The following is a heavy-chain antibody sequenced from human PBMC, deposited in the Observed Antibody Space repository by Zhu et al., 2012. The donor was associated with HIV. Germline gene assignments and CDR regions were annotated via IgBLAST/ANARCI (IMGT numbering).Heavy chain of an antibody. D-gene: IGHD3-9*01. CDR3: ARHTDLLTGYSGPGYYYNGR. J-gene: IGHJ6*03. CDR1: GYSINHGYF. Sequence: QVQLQESGPGLVKPSETLSLTCGVSGYSINHGYFWVWIRQPPGKGLEWIGTISHSENTYYNSSLRSRVTISVDTSKRSFSLRLTSLTAADTAVYYCARHTDLLTGYSGPGYYYNGRLGTKGPRVIVSS. CDR2: ISHSENT. V-gene: IGHV4-38-2*01.